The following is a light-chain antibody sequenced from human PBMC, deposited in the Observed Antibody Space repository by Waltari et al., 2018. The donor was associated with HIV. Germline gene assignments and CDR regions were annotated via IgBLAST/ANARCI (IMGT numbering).Light chain of an antibody. J-gene: IGKJ1*01. Sequence: DIVMTQSPDSLAVSLGERATVNCKSSQTVLYIPNIKNYLSWYQQKPGQPPKLLIHWAATREAGVPDRFSGGGSGTDFTLTISSLQAEDVAVYYCQQYYSTPWTFGQGTKVEIK. CDR3: QQYYSTPWT. V-gene: IGKV4-1*01. CDR1: QTVLYIPNIKNY. CDR2: WAA.